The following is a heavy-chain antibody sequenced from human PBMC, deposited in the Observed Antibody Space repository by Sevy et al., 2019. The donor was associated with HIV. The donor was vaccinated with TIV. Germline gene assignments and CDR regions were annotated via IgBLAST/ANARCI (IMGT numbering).Heavy chain of an antibody. V-gene: IGHV3-49*03. D-gene: IGHD2-15*01. CDR1: GFTFGDYA. CDR3: TRDRGGEYCSGGSCYPGSDYYYYGMDV. J-gene: IGHJ6*02. CDR2: IRSKAYGGTT. Sequence: GGSLRLSCTASGFTFGDYAMSWFRQAPGKGLEWVGFIRSKAYGGTTEYAASVKGRFTISRGDSKSIAYLQMNSLKTEDTAVYYCTRDRGGEYCSGGSCYPGSDYYYYGMDVWGQGTTVTVSS.